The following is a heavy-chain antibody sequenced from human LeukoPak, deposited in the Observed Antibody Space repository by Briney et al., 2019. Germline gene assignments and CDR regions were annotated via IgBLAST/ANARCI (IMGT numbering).Heavy chain of an antibody. J-gene: IGHJ4*02. CDR3: ARVIYSGWEGELSD. D-gene: IGHD6-19*01. Sequence: GGSLRLSRAGSGFSISPYWMHWVRQAPGKGLVWVSRINSDGSTTSYADSVMGRFTISRDNAKNTLYLQMNSLRAEDTAVYYCARVIYSGWEGELSDWGQGTLVTVSS. CDR1: GFSISPYW. V-gene: IGHV3-74*01. CDR2: INSDGSTT.